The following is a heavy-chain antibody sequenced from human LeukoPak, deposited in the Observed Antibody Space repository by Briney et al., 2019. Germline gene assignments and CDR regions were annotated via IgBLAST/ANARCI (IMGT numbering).Heavy chain of an antibody. D-gene: IGHD6-13*01. CDR2: IKQDGSEK. CDR3: ARRGSSSWPNWFDP. Sequence: GGSLRLSCAASGFTFSSYWMTWVRQTPGKGLEWVANIKQDGSEKYYVDSVKGRFTISRDNAKNSLYLQMNGLRAEDTAVYYCARRGSSSWPNWFDPWGQGTLVTVSS. V-gene: IGHV3-7*03. J-gene: IGHJ5*02. CDR1: GFTFSSYW.